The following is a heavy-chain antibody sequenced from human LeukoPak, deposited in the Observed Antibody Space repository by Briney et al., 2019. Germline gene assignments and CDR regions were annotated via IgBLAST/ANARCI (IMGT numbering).Heavy chain of an antibody. V-gene: IGHV3-21*05. D-gene: IGHD1-14*01. Sequence: GGSLRLSCTASGFTFSSFGMNWVRQAPGKGLEWISFISSGSTYIYYADSVKGRFTISRDNPENSLYLQMDSLAAEDTAVYYCARDTGYRKFDFWGRGTLVTVS. CDR1: GFTFSSFG. CDR3: ARDTGYRKFDF. J-gene: IGHJ4*02. CDR2: ISSGSTYI.